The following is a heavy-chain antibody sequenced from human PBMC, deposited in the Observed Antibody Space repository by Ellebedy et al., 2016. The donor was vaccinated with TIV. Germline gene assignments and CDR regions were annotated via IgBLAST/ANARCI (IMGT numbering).Heavy chain of an antibody. CDR2: IWYDGSNK. Sequence: GESLKISXAASGFTFSSYGMHWVRQAPGKGLEWVAVIWYDGSNKYYADSVKGRFTISRDNSKNTLYLQMNSLRAEDTAVYYCARDQSFWDGSGTDYWGQGTLVTVSS. CDR3: ARDQSFWDGSGTDY. J-gene: IGHJ4*02. D-gene: IGHD3-10*01. V-gene: IGHV3-33*01. CDR1: GFTFSSYG.